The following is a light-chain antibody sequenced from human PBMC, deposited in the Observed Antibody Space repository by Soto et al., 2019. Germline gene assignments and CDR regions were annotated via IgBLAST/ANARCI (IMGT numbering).Light chain of an antibody. Sequence: QSVLTQPASVSGSPGQSITISCTGTSSDVGGYNYVSWYQQHPGKAPKLMIYDVSNRPSGVSNRFSGSKSGNTASLTISGLQAEDEADYFCCSYAGTVPYVFGTGTKVTVL. CDR3: CSYAGTVPYV. V-gene: IGLV2-14*01. CDR1: SSDVGGYNY. J-gene: IGLJ1*01. CDR2: DVS.